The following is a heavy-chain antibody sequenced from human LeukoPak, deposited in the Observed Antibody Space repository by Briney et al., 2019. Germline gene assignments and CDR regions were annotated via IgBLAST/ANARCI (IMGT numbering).Heavy chain of an antibody. Sequence: PGASVKVSCKASGYTFTSYYMHWVRQAPGQGLEWMGIINPSGGSTNYAQKFQGRVTITADESTSTAYMELSSLRSEDTAVYYCAGPRAGYGYVGTYYYYMDVWGKGTTVTISS. CDR1: GYTFTSYY. J-gene: IGHJ6*03. V-gene: IGHV1-46*01. D-gene: IGHD5-18*01. CDR2: INPSGGST. CDR3: AGPRAGYGYVGTYYYYMDV.